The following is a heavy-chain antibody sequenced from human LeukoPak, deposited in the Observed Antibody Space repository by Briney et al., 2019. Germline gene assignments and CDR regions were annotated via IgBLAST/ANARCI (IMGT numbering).Heavy chain of an antibody. CDR1: GFTSSSYA. J-gene: IGHJ4*02. V-gene: IGHV3-23*01. Sequence: GGSLRLSCAASGFTSSSYAMSWVRQAPGKGPEWVSAISGSGGSTYYADPVKGRFTISRDNSKNTLYLQMNSLRAEDTAVYYCAKYYGTATYNLYYFDYWGQGTLVTVSS. D-gene: IGHD1-14*01. CDR2: ISGSGGST. CDR3: AKYYGTATYNLYYFDY.